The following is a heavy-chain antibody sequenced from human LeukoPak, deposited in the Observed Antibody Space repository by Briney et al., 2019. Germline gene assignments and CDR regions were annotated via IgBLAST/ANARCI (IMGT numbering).Heavy chain of an antibody. CDR3: AREATGDYYYYMDV. J-gene: IGHJ6*03. CDR1: GYTFTSYY. V-gene: IGHV1-46*01. CDR2: INPSGGST. Sequence: ASVKVSCKASGYTFTSYYIYWVRQAPGQGLEWTGVINPSGGSTNYAQKFQGRVTMTRDMSTSTVYMELSRLRSEDTAVYYCAREATGDYYYYMDVWGKGTTVTVSS.